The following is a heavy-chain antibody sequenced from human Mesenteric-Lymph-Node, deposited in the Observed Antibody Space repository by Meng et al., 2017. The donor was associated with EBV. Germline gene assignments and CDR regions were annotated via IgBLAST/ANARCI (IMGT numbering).Heavy chain of an antibody. J-gene: IGHJ5*02. Sequence: TLKEAGPKLGKPTTTLTLTCTFSGFSLSTSGVGVCWLRQPPGKALEWLALIYWDDDKRYSPSLKTRLTITKDTSENQVVLTMTNMDPVDAATYYCAHRTSNCFDPWGQGTLVTVSS. V-gene: IGHV2-5*02. CDR2: IYWDDDK. CDR1: GFSLSTSGVG. CDR3: AHRTSNCFDP.